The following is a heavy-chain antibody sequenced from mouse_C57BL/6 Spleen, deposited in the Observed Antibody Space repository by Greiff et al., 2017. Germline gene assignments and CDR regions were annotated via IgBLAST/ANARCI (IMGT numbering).Heavy chain of an antibody. V-gene: IGHV1-50*01. D-gene: IGHD1-1*01. Sequence: QVQLQQSGAELVKPGASVKLSCTASGFTFTSYWMQWVKQRPGQGLEWIGEIDPADSYTKYTQKFKGKATLTVDTSSITAYMQLSSLTSEDAAVYYCARPHYYGSSYWGQGTTLTVSS. CDR3: ARPHYYGSSY. CDR2: IDPADSYT. J-gene: IGHJ2*01. CDR1: GFTFTSYW.